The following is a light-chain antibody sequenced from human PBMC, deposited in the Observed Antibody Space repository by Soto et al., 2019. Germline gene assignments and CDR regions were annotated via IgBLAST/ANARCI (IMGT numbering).Light chain of an antibody. J-gene: IGLJ2*01. Sequence: QSALTQPASVSGSPGQSITISCTGTSSDVGSYNLVSWYQHHPGKAPKLMIYEGSNRPSGVSNRFSGSKSGNTASLTISGLHAEDEADYYCSSYGGAVVFGGGTKLTVL. CDR3: SSYGGAVV. CDR2: EGS. V-gene: IGLV2-23*01. CDR1: SSDVGSYNL.